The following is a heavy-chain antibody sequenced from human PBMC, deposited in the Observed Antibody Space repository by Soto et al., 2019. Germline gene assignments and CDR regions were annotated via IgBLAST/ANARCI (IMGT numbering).Heavy chain of an antibody. V-gene: IGHV5-51*01. CDR3: ARVSGSIASRPAFDI. CDR1: GYSFPSYW. CDR2: IYPGDSDS. J-gene: IGHJ3*02. D-gene: IGHD6-6*01. Sequence: GESLKISCKASGYSFPSYWIGWVRPMPGTGLEWMGIIYPGDSDSRYSLSFQGQVTISADKSIITAYLQWSSLKASDTAMYYCARVSGSIASRPAFDIWGQGTMVT.